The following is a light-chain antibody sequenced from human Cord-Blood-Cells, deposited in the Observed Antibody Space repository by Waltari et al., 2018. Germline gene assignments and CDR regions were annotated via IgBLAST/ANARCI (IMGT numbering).Light chain of an antibody. V-gene: IGLV2-8*01. CDR1: SSDVGGYNY. Sequence: QSALTQPPSASGPPGQSVPLSCTGTSSDVGGYNYVSWYQQHPGKAPKLMIYEVSKRPSGVPDRFSGSKSGNTASLTVSGLQAEDEADYYCSAYAGSNNVVFGGGTKLTVL. CDR3: SAYAGSNNVV. J-gene: IGLJ2*01. CDR2: EVS.